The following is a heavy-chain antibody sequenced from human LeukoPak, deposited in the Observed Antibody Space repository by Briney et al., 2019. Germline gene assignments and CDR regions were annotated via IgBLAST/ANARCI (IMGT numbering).Heavy chain of an antibody. D-gene: IGHD3-16*02. Sequence: PSETLSLTCTVSGGSISSYYWSWIRQPPGKGLEWIGYIYYSGSTNYNPSLKSRVTISVDTSKNQFSLKLSSVTVADTAVYYCASGHYDYVWGSYRESFFDYWGQGSLVTVSS. CDR2: IYYSGST. V-gene: IGHV4-59*01. J-gene: IGHJ4*02. CDR1: GGSISSYY. CDR3: ASGHYDYVWGSYRESFFDY.